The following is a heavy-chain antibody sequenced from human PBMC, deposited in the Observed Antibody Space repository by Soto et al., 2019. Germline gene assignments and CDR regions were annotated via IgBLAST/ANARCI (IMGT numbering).Heavy chain of an antibody. CDR3: ARELDDYGDYEAADY. CDR2: ISYDGSNK. CDR1: GFTFSSYA. V-gene: IGHV3-30-3*01. J-gene: IGHJ4*02. Sequence: QVQLVESGGGVVQPGRSLRLSCAASGFTFSSYAMHWVRQAPGKGLEWVAVISYDGSNKYYADSVKGRFTISRDNSKNTLYLQMNSLRAEDTAVYYCARELDDYGDYEAADYWGQGTLVTVSS. D-gene: IGHD4-17*01.